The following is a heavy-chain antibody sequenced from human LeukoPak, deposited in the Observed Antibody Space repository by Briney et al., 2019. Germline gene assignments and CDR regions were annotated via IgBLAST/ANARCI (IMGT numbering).Heavy chain of an antibody. D-gene: IGHD2-2*01. CDR2: IKEDGSVQ. Sequence: GGSLRLSCTASGSPFSGYWISWVRQALEKGLEWVANIKEDGSVQDYADSVEGRFTISRDNAKNSLYLQMNSLRVDDTAVYYCVGQLLRAVWGKGTTVTVSS. CDR1: GSPFSGYW. CDR3: VGQLLRAV. V-gene: IGHV3-7*01. J-gene: IGHJ6*04.